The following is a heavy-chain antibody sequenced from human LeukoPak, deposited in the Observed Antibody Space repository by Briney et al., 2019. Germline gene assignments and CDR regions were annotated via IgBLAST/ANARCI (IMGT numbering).Heavy chain of an antibody. CDR2: ISWNSGSI. Sequence: GRSLRLSCAATGITFDDYAMHWVRQAPGKGLEWVSGISWNSGSIGYADSVKGRFTISRDNAKNSLYLQMNSLRAEDTALYYCAKDTTVTNDAFDIWGQGTMVTVSS. J-gene: IGHJ3*02. CDR1: GITFDDYA. V-gene: IGHV3-9*01. D-gene: IGHD4-17*01. CDR3: AKDTTVTNDAFDI.